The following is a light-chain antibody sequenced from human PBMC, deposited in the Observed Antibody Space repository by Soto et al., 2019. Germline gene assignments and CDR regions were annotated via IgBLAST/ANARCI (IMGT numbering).Light chain of an antibody. CDR2: DAS. J-gene: IGKJ1*01. CDR1: QSVSGF. CDR3: QQRSKWRT. Sequence: EILLTQSPGTLSLSPGERATLSCRASQSVSGFLAWFQQKPGQAPRLLIYDASKRATGIPARFSGSGFGTDYTLTIRSLEPEDFAVYYCQQRSKWRTFGQGTQVDIK. V-gene: IGKV3-11*01.